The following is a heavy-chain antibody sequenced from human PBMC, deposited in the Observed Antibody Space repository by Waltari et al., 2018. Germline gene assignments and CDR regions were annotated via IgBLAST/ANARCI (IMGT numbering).Heavy chain of an antibody. CDR2: IKEDGTEK. CDR1: GFTFSYYQ. J-gene: IGHJ4*02. CDR3: ARDWRHDYDRNFDY. Sequence: EVQLVESGGGLVQPGGSLRLSCAASGFTFSYYQMSWVRQAPGKGLGWVAKIKEDGTEKYYVDSVKGRFTISRDNAKNSLYLQMNSLRAEDTAVYYCARDWRHDYDRNFDYWGQGTLVTVSS. D-gene: IGHD4-17*01. V-gene: IGHV3-7*01.